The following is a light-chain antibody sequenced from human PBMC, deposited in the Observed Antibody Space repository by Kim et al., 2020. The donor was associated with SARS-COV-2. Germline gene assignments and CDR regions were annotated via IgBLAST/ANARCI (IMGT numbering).Light chain of an antibody. V-gene: IGKV1-5*01. Sequence: SASVGSRVTITCRASQNIDNYLAWYQHKPGKPPKLLIYDASSLQRGVPSRFSGNGSGTEFTLTISSLQPDDVATYYCQQYYSDWYSFGQGTKLEI. CDR3: QQYYSDWYS. J-gene: IGKJ2*01. CDR2: DAS. CDR1: QNIDNY.